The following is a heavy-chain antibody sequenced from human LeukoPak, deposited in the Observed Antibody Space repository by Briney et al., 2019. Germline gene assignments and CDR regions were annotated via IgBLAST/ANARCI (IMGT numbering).Heavy chain of an antibody. CDR2: INHSGST. D-gene: IGHD6-19*01. V-gene: IGHV4-34*01. J-gene: IGHJ3*02. CDR3: ARHLGIAVAGTLVDAFDI. Sequence: PSETLSLTCAVYGGSFSGYYWSWIRQPPGKGLEWIGEINHSGSTNYNPSLKSRVTISVDTSKNQFSLKLSSVTAADTAVYYCARHLGIAVAGTLVDAFDIWGQGTMVTVSS. CDR1: GGSFSGYY.